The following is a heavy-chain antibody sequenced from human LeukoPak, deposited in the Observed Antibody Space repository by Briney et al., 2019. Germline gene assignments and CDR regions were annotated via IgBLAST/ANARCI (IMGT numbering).Heavy chain of an antibody. D-gene: IGHD6-19*01. V-gene: IGHV3-11*05. CDR2: ISSSSSYT. J-gene: IGHJ4*02. Sequence: GGSLRLSCAASGFTFSDYYMSWIRQAPGKGLEWVSYISSSSSYTNYADSVKGRFTISRDNAKNSLYLQMNSLRAEDTALYYCAKDIGIAVAGPDYWGQGTLVTVSS. CDR1: GFTFSDYY. CDR3: AKDIGIAVAGPDY.